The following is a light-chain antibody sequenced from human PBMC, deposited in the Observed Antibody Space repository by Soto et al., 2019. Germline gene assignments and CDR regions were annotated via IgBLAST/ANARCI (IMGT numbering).Light chain of an antibody. J-gene: IGKJ5*01. V-gene: IGKV3-20*01. CDR1: QSVSSSY. Sequence: EIVLAQSPGTLSLSPGERATLSCRASQSVSSSYLAWYQHKPGQAPRLLIYDASNRATGIPARFSGSGSGTDFTLTISRLEPEDFAMYYCQQYGSSLITFGQGTRLEIK. CDR3: QQYGSSLIT. CDR2: DAS.